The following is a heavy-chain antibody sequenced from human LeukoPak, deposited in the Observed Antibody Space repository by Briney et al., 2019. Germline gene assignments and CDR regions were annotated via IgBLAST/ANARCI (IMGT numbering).Heavy chain of an antibody. CDR1: LGSISSDY. CDR2: IYYSGST. J-gene: IGHJ6*03. V-gene: IGHV4-59*01. Sequence: LETLSLTRTVSLGSISSDYWSWIRQPPGKGLEWIGDIYYSGSTNYNPSLKSRVTISVDTSKNQFSLKLSSVTAADTAVYYCARGKNYYYYYMDVWGKGTTVTVSS. CDR3: ARGKNYYYYYMDV.